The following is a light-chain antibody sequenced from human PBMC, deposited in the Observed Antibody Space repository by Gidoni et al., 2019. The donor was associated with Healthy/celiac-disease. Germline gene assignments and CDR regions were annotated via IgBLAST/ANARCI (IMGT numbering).Light chain of an antibody. J-gene: IGKJ1*01. V-gene: IGKV3-20*01. Sequence: EIVLTQSPGTLSLSPGERATLSCRASQRVSSSYLAWYQQKPGPAPRLLIYGASRRATGIPDRFSGSGAGTDFTLTISRLEPEDFAVYYCQQYGSSPWTFGQGTKVEIK. CDR3: QQYGSSPWT. CDR1: QRVSSSY. CDR2: GAS.